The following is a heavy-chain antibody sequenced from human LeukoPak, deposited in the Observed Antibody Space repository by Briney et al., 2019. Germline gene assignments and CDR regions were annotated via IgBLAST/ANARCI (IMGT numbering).Heavy chain of an antibody. D-gene: IGHD3-3*01. Sequence: ASVKVSCKASGYTFTGDYMHWVRQAPGQGLEWMGWINPNSGGTNYAQKFQGRVTMTRDTSISTAYMELSRLRSDDTAVYYCARGYYDFWRGYLGHDYWGQGTLVTVSS. J-gene: IGHJ4*02. CDR1: GYTFTGDY. CDR3: ARGYYDFWRGYLGHDY. CDR2: INPNSGGT. V-gene: IGHV1-2*02.